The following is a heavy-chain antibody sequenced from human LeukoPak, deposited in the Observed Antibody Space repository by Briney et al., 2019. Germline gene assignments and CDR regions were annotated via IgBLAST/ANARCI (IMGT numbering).Heavy chain of an antibody. D-gene: IGHD3-22*01. V-gene: IGHV4-61*02. CDR2: IYTSGST. CDR1: GGSISSGSYY. J-gene: IGHJ4*02. Sequence: SETLSLTCTVSGGSISSGSYYWSWIRQPAGKGLEWIGRIYTSGSTNYNPSLKSRVTILVDTSKNQFSLKLSSVTAADTAVYYCARAADSSGYFYYFDYWGQGTLVTVSS. CDR3: ARAADSSGYFYYFDY.